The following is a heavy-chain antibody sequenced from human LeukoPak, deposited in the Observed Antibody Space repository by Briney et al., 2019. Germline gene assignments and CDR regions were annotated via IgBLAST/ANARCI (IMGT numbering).Heavy chain of an antibody. J-gene: IGHJ5*02. CDR1: GGSISSHH. D-gene: IGHD6-13*01. Sequence: ASETLSLTCTVSGGSISSHHWSWIRQPPGKGLEWIGYIYNSGSTNYNPSLKSRVTISLDTSKNQFALKLSSVTAADTAVYYCARPPSSWYTPNWFDPWGQGTLVTVSS. CDR3: ARPPSSWYTPNWFDP. V-gene: IGHV4-59*11. CDR2: IYNSGST.